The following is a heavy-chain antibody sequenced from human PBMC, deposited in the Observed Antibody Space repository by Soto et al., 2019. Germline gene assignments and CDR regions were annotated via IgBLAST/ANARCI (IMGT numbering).Heavy chain of an antibody. V-gene: IGHV3-30*18. J-gene: IGHJ4*02. CDR1: GFTFSSYG. CDR2: ISSDGSNK. Sequence: QVQLVESGGGVVQPGRSLRLSCAASGFTFSSYGMHWVRQAPGKGLEWVAVISSDGSNKYYADYVKGRFTISRDNSKNRLNITMDDLRAEDKAVYYSAKSQNEPVGYCSSTSWYGSWAIDFWGQGTPVTVSS. D-gene: IGHD2-2*01. CDR3: AKSQNEPVGYCSSTSWYGSWAIDF.